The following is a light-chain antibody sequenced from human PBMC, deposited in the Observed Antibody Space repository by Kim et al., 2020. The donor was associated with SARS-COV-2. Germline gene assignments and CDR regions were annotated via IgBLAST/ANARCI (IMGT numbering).Light chain of an antibody. CDR3: NSRDSTDNHWV. J-gene: IGLJ3*02. CDR2: GKT. CDR1: SLRRFY. V-gene: IGLV3-19*01. Sequence: ALGQTVRITCQGDSLRRFYARWYQQKPGQAPVLVIYGKTNRPSGIPDRFSGSSSGNTASLTITGAQAEDEADYYCNSRDSTDNHWVFGGGTQLTVL.